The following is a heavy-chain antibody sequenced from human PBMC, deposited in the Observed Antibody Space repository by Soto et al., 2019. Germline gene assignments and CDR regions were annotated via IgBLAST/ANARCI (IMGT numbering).Heavy chain of an antibody. J-gene: IGHJ4*02. CDR1: GFTFSSYG. CDR2: ISYDGSNK. Sequence: GGSLRLSCAASGFTFSSYGMHWVRQAPGKGLEWVAVISYDGSNKYYADSVKGRFTISRDNSKNTLYLQMNSLRAEDTAVYYCARGRYYGSGSYYPPYYFDYWGQGTLVTVSS. D-gene: IGHD3-10*01. CDR3: ARGRYYGSGSYYPPYYFDY. V-gene: IGHV3-30*03.